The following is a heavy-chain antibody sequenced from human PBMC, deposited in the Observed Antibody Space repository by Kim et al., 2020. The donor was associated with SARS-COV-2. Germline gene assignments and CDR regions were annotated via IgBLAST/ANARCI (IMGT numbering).Heavy chain of an antibody. CDR3: ARVRGGRAYYFVY. CDR2: IIPIFGTP. V-gene: IGHV1-69*13. J-gene: IGHJ4*02. Sequence: SVKVSCKASGGTFSSYAISWVRQAPGQGLEWMGGIIPIFGTPNYAQKFQGRVTITADESTSTAYMELSSLRSEDTAVYYCARVRGGRAYYFVYLGQGTLVTVSS. CDR1: GGTFSSYA. D-gene: IGHD3-16*01.